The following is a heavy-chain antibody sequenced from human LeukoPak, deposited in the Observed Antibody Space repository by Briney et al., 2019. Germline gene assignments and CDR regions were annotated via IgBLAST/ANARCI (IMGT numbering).Heavy chain of an antibody. CDR1: GGSISSYY. CDR3: ARASHGGYSYYGMDV. Sequence: SETLSLTCTVSGGSISSYYWSWIRQPPGKGLEWIGEINHSGSTNYNPSLKSRVTISLDTSKNQFSLKLSSVTAADTAVYYCARASHGGYSYYGMDVWGQGTTVTVSS. J-gene: IGHJ6*02. CDR2: INHSGST. V-gene: IGHV4-59*01.